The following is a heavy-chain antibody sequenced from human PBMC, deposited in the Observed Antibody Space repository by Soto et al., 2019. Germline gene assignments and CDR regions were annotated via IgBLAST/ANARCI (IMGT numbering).Heavy chain of an antibody. D-gene: IGHD2-2*01. CDR3: ARHCSTSCSDWVDP. J-gene: IGHJ5*02. CDR2: IDPSVGST. V-gene: IGHV1-46*03. Sequence: QVQLVQSGAEVKKPGASVKVSCKASGYRFTSKYIHWVRQAPGQGLEWMGIIDPSVGSTSYAQKFQGRVTMTRDTSTSTVYMELSSLRSEDTAVYYCARHCSTSCSDWVDPWGQGTLVTVSS. CDR1: GYRFTSKY.